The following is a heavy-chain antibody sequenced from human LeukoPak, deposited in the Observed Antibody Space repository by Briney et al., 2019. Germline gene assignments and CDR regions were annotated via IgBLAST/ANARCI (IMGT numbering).Heavy chain of an antibody. D-gene: IGHD3-22*01. CDR3: ARGSGVTMIVGSFDY. CDR1: GFTFSTYS. CDR2: ISTSSIYI. J-gene: IGHJ4*02. V-gene: IGHV3-21*01. Sequence: GGSLRLSCAASGFTFSTYSMNWVRQAPGKGLEWVSSISTSSIYIYYANSLKGRFTISRDNAKNSLYLQMISLGAEDTAVYFCARGSGVTMIVGSFDYWGQGTLVSVSS.